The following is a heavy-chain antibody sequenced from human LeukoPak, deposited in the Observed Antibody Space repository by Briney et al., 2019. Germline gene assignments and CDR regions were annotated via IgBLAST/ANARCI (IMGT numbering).Heavy chain of an antibody. D-gene: IGHD3-16*01. Sequence: PSETLSLTCTVSGGSVSSASYYWSWIRQRPGKGLEWIGYIYYSGSTNYNPSLKSRVTISVDTSKNQFSLKLSSVTAADTAVYYCAREWGYPDLNYYYGMDVWGQGTTVTVSS. J-gene: IGHJ6*02. CDR3: AREWGYPDLNYYYGMDV. CDR1: GGSVSSASYY. V-gene: IGHV4-61*01. CDR2: IYYSGST.